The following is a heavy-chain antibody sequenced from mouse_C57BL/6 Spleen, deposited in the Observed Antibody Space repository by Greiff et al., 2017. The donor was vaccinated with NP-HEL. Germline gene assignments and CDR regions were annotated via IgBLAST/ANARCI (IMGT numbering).Heavy chain of an antibody. D-gene: IGHD2-4*01. CDR3: ARKDDYDERGSVDY. V-gene: IGHV1-69*01. CDR1: GYTFTSYW. Sequence: QVQLQQPGAELVMPGASVKLSCKASGYTFTSYWMHWVKQRPGQGLEWIGEIDPSDSYTNYNQKFKGKSTLTVDKSSSTAYMQLSSLTSEDSAVYYGARKDDYDERGSVDYWGQGTSVTVSS. J-gene: IGHJ4*01. CDR2: IDPSDSYT.